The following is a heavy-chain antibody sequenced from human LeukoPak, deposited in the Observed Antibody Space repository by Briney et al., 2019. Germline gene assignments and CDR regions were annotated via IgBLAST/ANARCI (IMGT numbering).Heavy chain of an antibody. CDR3: AKDPYSGSYFDF. CDR1: GFTFSSYA. J-gene: IGHJ4*02. V-gene: IGHV3-23*01. CDR2: ISGSGGST. Sequence: GGSLRLSCAASGFTFSSYAMSWVRQAPGKGLEWVSAISGSGGSTYYADSVKGRFTIPRDNSKNTLYLQMNSLRAEDTVVYYCAKDPYSGSYFDFWGQGTLVTVSS. D-gene: IGHD1-26*01.